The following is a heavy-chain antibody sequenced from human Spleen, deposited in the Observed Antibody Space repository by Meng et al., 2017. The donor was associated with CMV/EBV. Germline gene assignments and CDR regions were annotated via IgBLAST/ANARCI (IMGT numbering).Heavy chain of an antibody. CDR3: VRGYNSLDS. CDR1: GFIFSDHY. D-gene: IGHD1-1*01. V-gene: IGHV3-72*01. CDR2: SRNKANRYTT. Sequence: GESLKISCAASGFIFSDHYLDWVRQTPGKGLEWVGRSRNKANRYTTEYAASVKGRFTVSRDESKNSLYLQMNSLKTEDTAVYYCVRGYNSLDSWGQGTLVTVSS. J-gene: IGHJ4*02.